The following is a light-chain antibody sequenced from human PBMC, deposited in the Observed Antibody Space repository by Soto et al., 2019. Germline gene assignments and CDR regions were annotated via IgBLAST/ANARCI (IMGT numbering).Light chain of an antibody. CDR3: QQRSNWPPWT. Sequence: EIVLTQSPATLSLSPGERATLSCRASQSVSSYLAWYQQKPGQAPRLLIYDASNRATGIPARFCGSGCGTDVTLTISSLEPEDFAVYYCQQRSNWPPWTFGQGTKVEIK. CDR2: DAS. V-gene: IGKV3-11*01. CDR1: QSVSSY. J-gene: IGKJ1*01.